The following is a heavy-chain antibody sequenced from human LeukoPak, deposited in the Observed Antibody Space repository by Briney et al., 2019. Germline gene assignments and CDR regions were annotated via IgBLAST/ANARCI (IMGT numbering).Heavy chain of an antibody. CDR1: GYTFISYY. CDR3: ARPRTRDSHY. J-gene: IGHJ4*02. CDR2: IIPVGGST. Sequence: GASVKVSCKASGYTFISYYISWVRQAPGQGLEWMGLIIPVGGSTTYSHKFQGRVTMTRDTSTSTVYMELNSLRSEDTAVYYCARPRTRDSHYWGQRTLLTLSS. V-gene: IGHV1-46*01. D-gene: IGHD3-22*01.